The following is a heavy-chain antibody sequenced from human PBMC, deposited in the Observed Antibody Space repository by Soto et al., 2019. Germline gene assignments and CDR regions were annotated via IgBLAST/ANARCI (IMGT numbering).Heavy chain of an antibody. J-gene: IGHJ6*02. Sequence: QVQLVESGGGVVQPGRSLRLSCAASGFTFSSYGMHWVRQAPGKGLEWVAVISYDGSNKYYADSVKGRFTISRDNSKNTLYLQMNSLRAEDTAVYYCAKVRIAAACTLLLYYYYGMDVWGQGTTVTVSS. CDR3: AKVRIAAACTLLLYYYYGMDV. D-gene: IGHD6-13*01. V-gene: IGHV3-30*18. CDR1: GFTFSSYG. CDR2: ISYDGSNK.